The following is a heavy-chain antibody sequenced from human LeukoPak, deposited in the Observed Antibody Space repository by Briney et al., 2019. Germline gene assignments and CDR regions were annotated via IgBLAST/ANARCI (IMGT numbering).Heavy chain of an antibody. J-gene: IGHJ4*02. V-gene: IGHV4-59*01. CDR1: GDFISTYY. CDR3: ARSPGTVTTIFDY. D-gene: IGHD5-12*01. Sequence: SETLSLTCTVSGDFISTYYWSWLRQSPGKGLEWIGYIHERGSTNHNPSLKSRVTMSVDTSKNQFSLKLTSVTAADTAVYFCARSPGTVTTIFDYGAQGTRVPVSS. CDR2: IHERGST.